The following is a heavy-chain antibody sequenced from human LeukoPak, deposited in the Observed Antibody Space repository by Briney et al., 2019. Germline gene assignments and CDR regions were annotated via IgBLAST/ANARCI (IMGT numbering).Heavy chain of an antibody. D-gene: IGHD2-2*01. CDR2: ISSSGSAI. CDR3: AKEGSTSGYFDY. J-gene: IGHJ4*02. V-gene: IGHV3-48*03. CDR1: GFTFSNYE. Sequence: GGSLRLSCAASGFTFSNYEMNWVPPAPGKGLEWISYISSSGSAIYYADSVKGRFSISRDNAKKSLYLQMNSLRAEDTVLYYCAKEGSTSGYFDYWGQGNLVTVSS.